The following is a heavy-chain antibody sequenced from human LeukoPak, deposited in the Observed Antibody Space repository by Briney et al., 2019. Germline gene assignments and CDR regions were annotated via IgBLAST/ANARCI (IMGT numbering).Heavy chain of an antibody. Sequence: ASVKVSCKASGYTFTSYDINWVRQATGQGLEWMGWMNPNSGNTGYARKFQGRVTMTRNTSISTAYMELSSLRSEDTAVYYCARVSACSGGSCYFPYYYYYGMDVWGQGTTVTVSS. J-gene: IGHJ6*02. D-gene: IGHD2-15*01. V-gene: IGHV1-8*01. CDR1: GYTFTSYD. CDR3: ARVSACSGGSCYFPYYYYYGMDV. CDR2: MNPNSGNT.